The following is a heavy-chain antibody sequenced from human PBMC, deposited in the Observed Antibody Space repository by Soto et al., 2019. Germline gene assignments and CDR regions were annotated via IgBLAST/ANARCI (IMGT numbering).Heavy chain of an antibody. J-gene: IGHJ4*02. CDR2: ISNSGDTT. D-gene: IGHD3-16*01. Sequence: SCAASGFTFSGYVMNWVRQAPGKGLEWVSGISNSGDTTYYADSVKGRVTIARDNSKNTLYLQMNSLRTEDTAIYYCARGRGSYSFDFWGLGTLVTVSS. CDR1: GFTFSGYV. CDR3: ARGRGSYSFDF. V-gene: IGHV3-23*01.